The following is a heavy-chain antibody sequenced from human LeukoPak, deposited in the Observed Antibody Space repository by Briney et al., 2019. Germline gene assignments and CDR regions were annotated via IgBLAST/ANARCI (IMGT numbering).Heavy chain of an antibody. CDR1: GFTFSSYA. CDR3: ARRNAMDV. Sequence: GGSLRLSCAASGFTFSSYAMSWVRQAPGKGLEWVSAISGSGGSTYYADSVKGRFTISRDDAKSSLYLQMNSLRAEDTAVYYCARRNAMDVWGQGTTVIVFS. V-gene: IGHV3-23*01. CDR2: ISGSGGST. J-gene: IGHJ6*02.